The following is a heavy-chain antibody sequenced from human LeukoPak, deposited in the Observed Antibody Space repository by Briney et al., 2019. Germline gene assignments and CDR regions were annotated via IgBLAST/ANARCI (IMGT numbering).Heavy chain of an antibody. D-gene: IGHD1-26*01. Sequence: SPSETLSLTCNVSGESISSHYWSWIRQSPGKGLDWIGYIYHTGSTSYSPSLKSRVTISADTSQNQFSLKLSSVTAADTAVYYCARGFRGSGSYDYWGQGTLVTVSS. CDR3: ARGFRGSGSYDY. CDR2: IYHTGST. V-gene: IGHV4-59*11. CDR1: GESISSHY. J-gene: IGHJ4*02.